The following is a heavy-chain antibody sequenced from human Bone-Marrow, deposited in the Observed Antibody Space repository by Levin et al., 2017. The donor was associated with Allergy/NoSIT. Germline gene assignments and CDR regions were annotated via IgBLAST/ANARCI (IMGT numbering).Heavy chain of an antibody. CDR1: GFTFSSYW. J-gene: IGHJ4*02. V-gene: IGHV3-74*01. CDR2: INDDGSST. Sequence: SCAASGFTFSSYWMHWVRQAPGKGLVWVSRINDDGSSTNYADSVKGRFTISRDNAKNTLYLQMNSLRSDDTAVYYCARALIVGATSGGDYWGQGTLVTVSS. CDR3: ARALIVGATSGGDY. D-gene: IGHD1-26*01.